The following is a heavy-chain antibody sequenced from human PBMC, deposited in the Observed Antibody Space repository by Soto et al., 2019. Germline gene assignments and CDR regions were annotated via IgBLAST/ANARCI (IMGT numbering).Heavy chain of an antibody. Sequence: PSETLSLTCTVSGGSISSYYWSWIRQPPGKGLEWIGYIYYGGSTNYNPSLKSRVTISVDTSKNQFSLKLSSVTAADTAVYYCARALTYYDILTGYYRNWFDPWGQGTLVTVSS. J-gene: IGHJ5*02. CDR1: GGSISSYY. CDR3: ARALTYYDILTGYYRNWFDP. D-gene: IGHD3-9*01. V-gene: IGHV4-59*01. CDR2: IYYGGST.